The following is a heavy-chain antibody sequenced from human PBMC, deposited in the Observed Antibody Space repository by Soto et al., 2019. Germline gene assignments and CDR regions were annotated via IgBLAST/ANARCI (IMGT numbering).Heavy chain of an antibody. CDR2: INHSGST. D-gene: IGHD6-13*01. J-gene: IGHJ6*02. CDR1: GGSFSGYY. V-gene: IGHV4-34*01. Sequence: SETLSLTCAVYGGSFSGYYWSWIRQPPGKGLEWIGEINHSGSTNYNPSLKSRVTISVDTSKNQFSLKLSSVTAADTAVYYCARDLIAAAVPTVYYYYGMDVWGQGTTVTVSS. CDR3: ARDLIAAAVPTVYYYYGMDV.